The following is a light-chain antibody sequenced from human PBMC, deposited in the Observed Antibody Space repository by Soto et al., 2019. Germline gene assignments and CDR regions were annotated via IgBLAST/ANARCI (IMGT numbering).Light chain of an antibody. Sequence: DIQMTQSPSSLSASVGDRVTITCRASQSITTYLNWYQQRPGTAPKVLIFAASTLQSGVPSRFSVTGSGTDFNPTISSLQPEDLATSYCQQSYRTPLTFGGGTKVEIK. CDR3: QQSYRTPLT. J-gene: IGKJ4*01. CDR2: AAS. V-gene: IGKV1-39*01. CDR1: QSITTY.